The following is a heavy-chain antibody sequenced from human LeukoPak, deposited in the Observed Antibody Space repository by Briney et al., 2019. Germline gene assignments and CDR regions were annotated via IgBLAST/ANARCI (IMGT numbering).Heavy chain of an antibody. CDR3: ARWWVVNWFDP. CDR2: IYYSGST. J-gene: IGHJ5*02. Sequence: SETLSLTCTVSGGSISSYYWGWIRQPPGKGLEWIGSIYYSGSTYYNPSLKSRVTISVDTSKNQFSLKLSSVTAADTAVYYCARWWVVNWFDPWGQGTLVTVSS. D-gene: IGHD2-15*01. V-gene: IGHV4-39*01. CDR1: GGSISSYY.